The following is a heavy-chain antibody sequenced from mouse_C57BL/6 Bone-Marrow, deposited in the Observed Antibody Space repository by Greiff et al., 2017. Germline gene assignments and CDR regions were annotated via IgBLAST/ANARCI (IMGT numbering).Heavy chain of an antibody. CDR3: TRRGDGYDGAWFAY. CDR1: GYTFTDYE. V-gene: IGHV1-15*01. J-gene: IGHJ3*01. D-gene: IGHD2-2*01. Sequence: QVQLQQSGAELVRPGASVTLSCKASGYTFTDYEMHWVKQTPVHGLEWIGAIDPETGGTAYNQKFKGKAILTADKSSSTAYMELRSLTSEDSAVYYCTRRGDGYDGAWFAYWGQGTLGTVSA. CDR2: IDPETGGT.